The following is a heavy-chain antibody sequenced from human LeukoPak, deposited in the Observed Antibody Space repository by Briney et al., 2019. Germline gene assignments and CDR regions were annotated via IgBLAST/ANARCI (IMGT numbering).Heavy chain of an antibody. CDR3: ARCRYDILTGYYFDY. J-gene: IGHJ4*02. CDR1: GYTFTGYY. Sequence: GASVKVSCKASGYTFTGYYMHWVRQAPGQGLEWMGRIIPIFGTANYAQKFQGRVTITTDESTSTAYMELSSLRSEDTAVYYCARCRYDILTGYYFDYWGQGTLVTVSS. D-gene: IGHD3-9*01. V-gene: IGHV1-69*05. CDR2: IIPIFGTA.